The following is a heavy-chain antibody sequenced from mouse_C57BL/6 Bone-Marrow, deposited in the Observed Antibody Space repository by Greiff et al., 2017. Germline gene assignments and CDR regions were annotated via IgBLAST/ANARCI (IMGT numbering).Heavy chain of an antibody. CDR1: GFTFTDYY. V-gene: IGHV7-3*01. J-gene: IGHJ2*01. CDR2: IRKKANGYTT. Sequence: EVQLMESGGGLVQPGGSLSLSCAASGFTFTDYYMSWVRQPPGKALEWLGFIRKKANGYTTEYSASVKGRFTISRDNSQSILYLQMNALRAEDSATYYCARYNYGDYWGQGTTLTVSS. CDR3: ARYNYGDY.